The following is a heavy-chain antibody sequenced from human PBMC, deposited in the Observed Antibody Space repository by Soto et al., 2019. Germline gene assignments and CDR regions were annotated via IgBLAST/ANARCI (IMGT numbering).Heavy chain of an antibody. D-gene: IGHD3-10*01. CDR2: ILNDGSNR. CDR1: GFTFSNYG. V-gene: IGHV3-33*01. CDR3: ARDDEYSGNGMDV. Sequence: QVQLVESGGGVVQPGRSLRLSCAASGFTFSNYGMHWVRQAPGKGLEWVAVILNDGSNRYHADSVKDRFTISRDNSKTTLYLQMTSLRAEDTAVYYCARDDEYSGNGMDVWGQGTTVTVS. J-gene: IGHJ6*02.